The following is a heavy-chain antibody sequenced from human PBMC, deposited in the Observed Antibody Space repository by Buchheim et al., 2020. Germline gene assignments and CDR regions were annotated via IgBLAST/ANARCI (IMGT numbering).Heavy chain of an antibody. CDR1: GFSLSQYC. V-gene: IGHV3-74*01. Sequence: EVQLVESGGGLIQPGGSLRLACVASGFSLSQYCMHWVRQAPGKGLVWVSRINSDERFIRYVDSVEGRFTISRDTAKNTMYLQMNSLRAEDTAIYYCARDHGGSDPDDGFDIWGQGT. CDR2: INSDERFI. CDR3: ARDHGGSDPDDGFDI. J-gene: IGHJ3*02. D-gene: IGHD5-12*01.